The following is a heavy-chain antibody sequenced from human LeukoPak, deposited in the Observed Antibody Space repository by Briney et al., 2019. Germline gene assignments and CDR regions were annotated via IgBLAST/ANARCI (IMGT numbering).Heavy chain of an antibody. CDR1: GGSISSYY. J-gene: IGHJ5*02. D-gene: IGHD6-13*01. CDR2: IYYSGST. Sequence: SETLSLTCTVSGGSISSYYWSWIRQPPGKGLEWIGYIYYSGSTNYNPSLKSRVTISVDTSKNQFSLKLSSVTAADTAVYYCAAGYGSSWYGANWFDPGGQGTLVTVSS. V-gene: IGHV4-59*01. CDR3: AAGYGSSWYGANWFDP.